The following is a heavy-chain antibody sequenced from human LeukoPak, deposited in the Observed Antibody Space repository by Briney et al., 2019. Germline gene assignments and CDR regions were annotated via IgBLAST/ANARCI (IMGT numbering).Heavy chain of an antibody. CDR3: AKDSSSYDWGYMDV. J-gene: IGHJ6*03. Sequence: GGSLRLSCAASGFTYSTYAMSWVRQAPGKGLEWVSLIGGSDGRTRYADSVKGRFTISRDNSKNTLYLKMNSLRAEDTVVYYCAKDSSSYDWGYMDVWGKGTTVTISS. V-gene: IGHV3-23*01. D-gene: IGHD3-22*01. CDR2: IGGSDGRT. CDR1: GFTYSTYA.